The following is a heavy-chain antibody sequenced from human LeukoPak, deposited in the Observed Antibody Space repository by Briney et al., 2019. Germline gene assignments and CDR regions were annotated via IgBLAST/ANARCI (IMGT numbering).Heavy chain of an antibody. CDR3: ARVGGTAMALTYFDY. J-gene: IGHJ4*02. D-gene: IGHD5-18*01. CDR2: ISYDGSNK. V-gene: IGHV3-30*04. CDR1: GFTFSSYA. Sequence: GGSLRLSCAASGFTFSSYAMHWVRQAPGKGLEWVAVISYDGSNKYYADSVKGRFTISRDNSKNTLYLQMNSLRAEDTAVYCCARVGGTAMALTYFDYWGQGTLVTVSS.